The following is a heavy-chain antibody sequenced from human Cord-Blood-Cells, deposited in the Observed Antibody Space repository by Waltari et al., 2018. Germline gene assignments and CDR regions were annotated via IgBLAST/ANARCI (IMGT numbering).Heavy chain of an antibody. CDR2: INHSGST. CDR3: ARRDYDILTGYDY. CDR1: GGSFSGHS. J-gene: IGHJ4*02. D-gene: IGHD3-9*01. Sequence: QVQLQQRGPGLLKPSETLSLTSAVNGGSFSGHSWSSTRQPPGKGLEWIGEINHSGSTNYNPSLKSRVTISVDTSKNQFSLKLSSVTAADTAVYYCARRDYDILTGYDYWGQGTLVTVSS. V-gene: IGHV4-34*01.